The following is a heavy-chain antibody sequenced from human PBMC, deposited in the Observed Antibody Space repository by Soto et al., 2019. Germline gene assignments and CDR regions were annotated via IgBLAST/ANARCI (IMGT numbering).Heavy chain of an antibody. V-gene: IGHV3-23*01. CDR1: GLTFISLA. CDR3: ARGDRGGSGSPASYYYSGLDV. CDR2: VSAGGDMT. J-gene: IGHJ6*02. Sequence: DVQLLESGGHLVQPGGSLNPSCEPSGLTFISLALSWARQAPGKGLDWVSSVSAGGDMTYYSDSVKGRFTISRDNSNNALFLQMNSLRIEDTALYYCARGDRGGSGSPASYYYSGLDVWGQGTTVTVS. D-gene: IGHD3-10*01.